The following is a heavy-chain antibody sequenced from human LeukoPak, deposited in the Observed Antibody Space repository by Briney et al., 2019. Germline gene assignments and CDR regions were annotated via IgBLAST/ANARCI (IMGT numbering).Heavy chain of an antibody. V-gene: IGHV1-69*05. Sequence: ASVTVSCKASGGTFSSYAISWVRQAPGQGLEWMGGIIPIFGTANYAQKFQGRVTITTDESTSTAYMELSSLRSEDTAVYYCARDSGQPHTTTGYFDYWGQGTLVTVSS. CDR3: ARDSGQPHTTTGYFDY. D-gene: IGHD3-10*01. CDR2: IIPIFGTA. J-gene: IGHJ4*02. CDR1: GGTFSSYA.